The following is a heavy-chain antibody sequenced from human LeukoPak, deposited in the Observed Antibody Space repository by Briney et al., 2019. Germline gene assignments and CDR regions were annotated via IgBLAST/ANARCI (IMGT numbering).Heavy chain of an antibody. CDR2: VNPNNGGT. V-gene: IGHV1-2*02. D-gene: IGHD2-2*01. J-gene: IGHJ4*02. CDR1: GYTFTGYY. CDR3: ARDKFVVVPAAMIPSFDY. Sequence: ASVKVSCKASGYTFTGYYMHWVRQAPGQGLEWMGWVNPNNGGTNYAQKLQGRVTMTTDTSTSTAYMELRSLRSDDTAVYYCARDKFVVVPAAMIPSFDYWGQGTLVTVSS.